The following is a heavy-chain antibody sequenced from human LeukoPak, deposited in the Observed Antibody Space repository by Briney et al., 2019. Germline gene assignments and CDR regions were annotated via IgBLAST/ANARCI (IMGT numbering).Heavy chain of an antibody. CDR1: GFTVSSNY. Sequence: GGSLRLPCAASGFTVSSNYMSWVRQAPGKGLEWASVIYSGGSTYYADSVKGRFTISRDNSKNTLYLQMNSLRAEDTAVYYCASSAPRIAVAGYPYAFDFWGQGTMVTVSS. J-gene: IGHJ3*01. D-gene: IGHD6-19*01. CDR2: IYSGGST. V-gene: IGHV3-66*01. CDR3: ASSAPRIAVAGYPYAFDF.